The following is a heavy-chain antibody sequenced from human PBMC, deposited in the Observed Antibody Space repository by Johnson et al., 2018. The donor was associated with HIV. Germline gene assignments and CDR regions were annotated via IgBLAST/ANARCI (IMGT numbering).Heavy chain of an antibody. Sequence: VQLVESGGGVVQPGRSLRLSCATSGFIFNKYALHWVRQAPGKGLEWVANIKQDGSEKYYVDSLRGRFTISRDNAKNSLYLQMDGPRADDTAVYYCARERGYSSVLWKLSEAAFDVWGRGTMVTVSS. J-gene: IGHJ3*01. D-gene: IGHD6-19*01. V-gene: IGHV3-7*01. CDR1: GFIFNKYA. CDR3: ARERGYSSVLWKLSEAAFDV. CDR2: IKQDGSEK.